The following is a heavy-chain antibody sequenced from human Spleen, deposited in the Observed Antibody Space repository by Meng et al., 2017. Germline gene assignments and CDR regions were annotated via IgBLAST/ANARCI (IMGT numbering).Heavy chain of an antibody. CDR1: GGSISSYY. CDR3: ARAPGIGVVRGVIPYYYYYGMDV. Sequence: ESLKISCTVSGGSISSYYWSWIRQPPGKGLEWIGYIYYSGSTNYNPSLKSRVTISVDTSKNQFSLKLSSVTAADTAVYYCARAPGIGVVRGVIPYYYYYGMDVWGQGTTVTVSS. CDR2: IYYSGST. J-gene: IGHJ6*02. V-gene: IGHV4-59*01. D-gene: IGHD3-10*01.